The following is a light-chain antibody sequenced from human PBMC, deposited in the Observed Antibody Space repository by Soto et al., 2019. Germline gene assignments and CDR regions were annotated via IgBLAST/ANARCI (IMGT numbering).Light chain of an antibody. J-gene: IGLJ1*01. CDR1: SSDVGGYNY. Sequence: QSGLTQPASVSGSPGQSVTISCTGTSSDVGGYNYVSWYQQHPGKAPKLMIYDVSTRPSGVSDRFSGSKSGNTASLTISGLQAEDEADYYCSSYTSSSTYVFGTGTKVTVL. V-gene: IGLV2-14*01. CDR2: DVS. CDR3: SSYTSSSTYV.